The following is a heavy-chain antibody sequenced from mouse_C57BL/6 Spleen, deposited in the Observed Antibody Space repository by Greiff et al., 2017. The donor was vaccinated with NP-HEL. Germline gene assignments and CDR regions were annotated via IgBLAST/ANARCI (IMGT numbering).Heavy chain of an antibody. V-gene: IGHV2-5*01. CDR2: IWRGGST. J-gene: IGHJ1*03. CDR1: GFSLTSYG. Sequence: QVQLKESGPGLVQPSQSLSITCTVSGFSLTSYGVHWVRQSPGKGLEWLGVIWRGGSTDYNAAFMSRLSITKDNSKSQVFFKMNTLQADDTAIYSCAKSPRSTGYFDVWGTGTTVTVSS. D-gene: IGHD1-1*01. CDR3: AKSPRSTGYFDV.